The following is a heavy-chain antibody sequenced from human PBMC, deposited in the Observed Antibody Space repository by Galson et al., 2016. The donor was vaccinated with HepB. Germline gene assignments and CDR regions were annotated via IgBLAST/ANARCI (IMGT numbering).Heavy chain of an antibody. Sequence: SVKVSCKADGYIFITHYLQWVRQAPGQGPEWMGIINPKTGSTSYAGKFQDRVNMTRDTSTSTVFMQLRSLTSDDTAVYYCARGRQRFVTNPMAMYYYYLDMDVGGQGTTVTVSS. CDR1: GYIFITHY. CDR3: ARGRQRFVTNPMAMYYYYLDMDV. D-gene: IGHD5-24*01. J-gene: IGHJ6*02. CDR2: INPKTGST. V-gene: IGHV1-46*01.